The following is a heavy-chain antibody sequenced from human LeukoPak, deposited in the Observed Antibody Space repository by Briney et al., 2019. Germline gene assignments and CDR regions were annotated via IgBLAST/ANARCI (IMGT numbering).Heavy chain of an antibody. V-gene: IGHV4-4*02. D-gene: IGHD2-15*01. Sequence: GSLRLSCAVSGFTFDSYAMTWVRQPPGKGLEWIGEIYHSGSTNYNPSLKSRVTISVDKSKNQFSLKLSSVTAADTAVYYCARDVGALGYYFDYWGQGTLVTVSS. CDR1: GFTFDSYAM. CDR2: IYHSGST. J-gene: IGHJ4*02. CDR3: ARDVGALGYYFDY.